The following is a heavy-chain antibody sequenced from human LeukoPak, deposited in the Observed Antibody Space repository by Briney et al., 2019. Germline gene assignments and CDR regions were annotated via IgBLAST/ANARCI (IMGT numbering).Heavy chain of an antibody. CDR3: AKDTDYGDYGGWFDP. J-gene: IGHJ5*02. V-gene: IGHV3-9*01. CDR2: ISWNSGGI. Sequence: GGSLRLSCAASGFTFDDYAMHWVRQAPGKGLEWVSGISWNSGGIGYADSVKGRFTISRDNAKNSLYLQMNSLRAEDTALYYCAKDTDYGDYGGWFDPWGQGTLVTVSS. CDR1: GFTFDDYA. D-gene: IGHD4-17*01.